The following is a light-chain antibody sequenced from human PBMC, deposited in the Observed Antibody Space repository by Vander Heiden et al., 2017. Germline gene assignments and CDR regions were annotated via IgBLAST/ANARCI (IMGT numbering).Light chain of an antibody. Sequence: HSAPAQPASPSGSPGKSPTISCTRTSSDVGSYNLVSWQQQHPGQPPKIMNDEVRKRPSGVSNRFSGSKSGNTAPLTISGLQAEDEDDYYCDSYASSSTLVFGGGTKLTVL. CDR3: DSYASSSTLV. CDR2: EVR. J-gene: IGLJ2*01. CDR1: SSDVGSYNL. V-gene: IGLV2-23*02.